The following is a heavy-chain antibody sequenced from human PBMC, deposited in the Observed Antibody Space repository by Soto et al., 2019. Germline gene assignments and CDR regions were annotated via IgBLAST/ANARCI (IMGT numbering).Heavy chain of an antibody. Sequence: EVQVLESGGGLVQPGGSLRLSCAASGFTFSNYAMSWVRQAPGKGLEWVSAISGSGGSTYYADSVKGRFTISRDNSKNTLDLQMNSLRAEDTAGYYCAKVTIFGVAGGFDYWGQGTLVTVSS. CDR1: GFTFSNYA. CDR3: AKVTIFGVAGGFDY. V-gene: IGHV3-23*01. J-gene: IGHJ4*02. CDR2: ISGSGGST. D-gene: IGHD3-3*01.